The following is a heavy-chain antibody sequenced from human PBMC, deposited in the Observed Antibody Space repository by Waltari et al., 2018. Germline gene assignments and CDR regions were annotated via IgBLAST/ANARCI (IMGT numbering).Heavy chain of an antibody. D-gene: IGHD6-19*01. Sequence: EVQLVESGGGLVQPGGSLSLSCAVSGFTFSSSEMNWVRQAPGQGWDGVSYRRRIGSTIYYADAVKGRFTTSRDNAKNSLYLQRNSLRAEDTAVYYCARDFRAAVAFDYWGQGTLVTVSS. CDR3: ARDFRAAVAFDY. J-gene: IGHJ4*02. V-gene: IGHV3-48*03. CDR1: GFTFSSSE. CDR2: RRRIGSTI.